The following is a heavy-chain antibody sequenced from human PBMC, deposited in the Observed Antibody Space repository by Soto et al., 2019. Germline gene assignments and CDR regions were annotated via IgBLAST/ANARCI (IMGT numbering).Heavy chain of an antibody. CDR1: GGSISSSSYY. V-gene: IGHV4-39*01. Sequence: QLQLQESGPGLVKPSETLSLTCTVSGGSISSSSYYWGWIRQPPGKGLEWIGSIYYSGSTYYNPSRNGRVTLAGATPNNHFPLTLIAVPAADAAVYDCASGGDYVWGSYRSNWFDPWGQGTLVTGSS. J-gene: IGHJ5*02. CDR2: IYYSGST. CDR3: ASGGDYVWGSYRSNWFDP. D-gene: IGHD3-16*02.